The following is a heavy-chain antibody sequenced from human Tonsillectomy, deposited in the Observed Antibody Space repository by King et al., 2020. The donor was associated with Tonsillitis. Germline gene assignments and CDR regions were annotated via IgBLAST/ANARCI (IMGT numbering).Heavy chain of an antibody. Sequence: TLKESGPVLVKPTETLTLTCTVSGFSLSNAGMAVSWIRQPPGKALEWLAHIFSNDEKSYSTSLKSRLTSTKDTSKSQVVLIMTNMDPVDTATYYCARIGYCSSTSCLNYDYWGQGTLVTVSS. V-gene: IGHV2-26*01. J-gene: IGHJ4*02. CDR2: IFSNDEK. D-gene: IGHD2-2*01. CDR3: ARIGYCSSTSCLNYDY. CDR1: GFSLSNAGMA.